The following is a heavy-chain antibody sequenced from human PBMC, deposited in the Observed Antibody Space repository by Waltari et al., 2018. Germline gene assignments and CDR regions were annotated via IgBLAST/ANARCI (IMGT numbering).Heavy chain of an antibody. CDR2: CDPEDGET. CDR3: ATNGYGDRGLLY. J-gene: IGHJ4*02. D-gene: IGHD4-17*01. CDR1: GYTLTELS. V-gene: IGHV1-24*01. Sequence: QVQLVQSGAEVNKPGASVKVSCKVSGYTLTELSMHWVRQAPGKGLEWMGGCDPEDGETIYAQKFQGRVTMTEDTSTDTDYMELSSLRSEDTAVYYCATNGYGDRGLLYWGQGTLVTVSS.